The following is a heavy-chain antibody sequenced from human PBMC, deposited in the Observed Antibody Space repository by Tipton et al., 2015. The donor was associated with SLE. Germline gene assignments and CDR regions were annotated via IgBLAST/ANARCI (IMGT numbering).Heavy chain of an antibody. CDR1: GYTFANFW. CDR3: ARDWGLDS. D-gene: IGHD7-27*01. J-gene: IGHJ4*02. V-gene: IGHV5-51*01. CDR2: IYPGDSDT. Sequence: QLVQSGAEVKKPGESLKISCRVSGYTFANFWISWVRQTPGKGLEWMGFIYPGDSDTKYSPSFEGQVTISADKSTSTAYVQWSSLKASDTAMYYCARDWGLDSWGQGTLVTVSS.